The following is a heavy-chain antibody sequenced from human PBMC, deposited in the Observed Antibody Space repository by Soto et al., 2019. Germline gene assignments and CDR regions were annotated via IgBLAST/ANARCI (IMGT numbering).Heavy chain of an antibody. V-gene: IGHV3-72*01. J-gene: IGHJ6*02. CDR3: GRGYCTGSSCPRANYGLDV. Sequence: SSAASRLSFNNYVMAWALKNTGKGLEWVGRTASRAESYTTGYAASVKGRFTISRDDSKNSLYLQMNSLKTEDTAVYYCGRGYCTGSSCPRANYGLDVWGQGTTVTVYS. CDR1: RLSFNNYV. D-gene: IGHD2-2*01. CDR2: TASRAESYTT.